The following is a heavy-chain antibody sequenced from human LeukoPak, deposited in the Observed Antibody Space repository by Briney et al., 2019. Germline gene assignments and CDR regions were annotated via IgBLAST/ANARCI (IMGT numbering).Heavy chain of an antibody. CDR1: GFTFTSSA. J-gene: IGHJ4*02. Sequence: SVKVSCKASGFTFTSSAMQWVRQARGQRLEWIGWIVVGSGNTNYAQKFQGRVTITADKSTSTAYMELSSLRSEDTAVYYCARSLPSIAVAGIGYWGQGTLVTVSS. CDR2: IVVGSGNT. V-gene: IGHV1-58*02. D-gene: IGHD6-19*01. CDR3: ARSLPSIAVAGIGY.